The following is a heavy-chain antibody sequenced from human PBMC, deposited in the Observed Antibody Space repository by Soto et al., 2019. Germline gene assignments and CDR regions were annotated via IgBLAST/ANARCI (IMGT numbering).Heavy chain of an antibody. J-gene: IGHJ3*02. CDR2: ILVGGST. D-gene: IGHD1-1*01. V-gene: IGHV3-23*01. CDR1: GFICSSYD. CDR3: AKATATSGGDFEI. Sequence: GGSLRLSCAVSGFICSSYDMSWVRQAPGKGLEWVSTILVGGSTHYEDSVKGRFTISRDTSKNTVYLQMNSLTAGDTAFYYCAKATATSGGDFEISGQATMVPVSS.